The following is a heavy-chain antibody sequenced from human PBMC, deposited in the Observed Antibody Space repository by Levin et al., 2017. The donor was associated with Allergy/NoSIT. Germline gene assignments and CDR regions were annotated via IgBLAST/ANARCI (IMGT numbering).Heavy chain of an antibody. J-gene: IGHJ4*02. V-gene: IGHV4-39*01. CDR1: GDSIGSRAFY. D-gene: IGHD2-2*01. CDR3: AGRFAPSSNWDFDY. Sequence: SQTLSLTCTVSGDSIGSRAFYWGWIRQPPGKGLEWVASIYYSGSTYYNPSLQSRVTVSVDTSKNQFSLKLTSVTAADTAIYYCAGRFAPSSNWDFDYWGPGTLVTVSS. CDR2: IYYSGST.